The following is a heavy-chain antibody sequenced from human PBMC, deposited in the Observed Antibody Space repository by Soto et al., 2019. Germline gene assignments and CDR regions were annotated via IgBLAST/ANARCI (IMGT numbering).Heavy chain of an antibody. Sequence: EVQLVETGGGLILPGGSLRLSCAASGFTVSSNYMSWVRQAPGKGLEWVSVIYSGGSTYYADSVKGRFTISRDNSKNTLYLQMNSLRAEDTAVYYCARDERLAVAGPYGMDVWGQGTTVTVSS. CDR1: GFTVSSNY. V-gene: IGHV3-53*02. D-gene: IGHD6-19*01. J-gene: IGHJ6*02. CDR2: IYSGGST. CDR3: ARDERLAVAGPYGMDV.